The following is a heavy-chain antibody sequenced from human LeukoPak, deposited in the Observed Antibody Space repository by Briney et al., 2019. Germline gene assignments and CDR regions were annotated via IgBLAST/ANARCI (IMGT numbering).Heavy chain of an antibody. D-gene: IGHD6-25*01. J-gene: IGHJ4*02. CDR2: INSDGSVT. CDR1: GFTFRRNW. CDR3: VRPSESWLGQGL. V-gene: IGHV3-74*01. Sequence: GGSLRLSCAASGFTFRRNWMHWVRQAPGKGLVWVSRINSDGSVTDYADSVKGRFTISRDNGKKTLYLHMDSLRAEDTAVYYCVRPSESWLGQGLWGQGTLVTVSS.